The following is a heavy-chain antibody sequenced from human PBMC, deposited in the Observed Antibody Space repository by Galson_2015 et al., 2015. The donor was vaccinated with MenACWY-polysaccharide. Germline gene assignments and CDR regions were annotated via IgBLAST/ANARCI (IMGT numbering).Heavy chain of an antibody. Sequence: SLRLSCAASGFTFSDSAMHWVRQASGKGLEWVGHIRSKTDSYATAYAASVKGRFTISRDDSRNTAYLQMNSLKSEDTAVYYCTRQAHTIDYWGQGTTVTVSS. CDR1: GFTFSDSA. CDR2: IRSKTDSYAT. J-gene: IGHJ4*02. CDR3: TRQAHTIDY. V-gene: IGHV3-73*01. D-gene: IGHD3-3*01.